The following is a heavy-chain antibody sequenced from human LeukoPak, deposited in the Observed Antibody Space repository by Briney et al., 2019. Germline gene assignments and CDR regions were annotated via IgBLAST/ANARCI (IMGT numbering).Heavy chain of an antibody. CDR1: GFTVSSNY. CDR3: ARSRDSSGWYIFFDY. V-gene: IGHV3-66*01. Sequence: QTGGSLRLSCAASGFTVSSNYMSWVRQAPGKGLEWVSVIYSGGSTYYADSVKGRFTISRDNSKNTPYLQLNSLRAEDTAVYYCARSRDSSGWYIFFDYWGQGTLVTVSS. J-gene: IGHJ4*02. D-gene: IGHD6-19*01. CDR2: IYSGGST.